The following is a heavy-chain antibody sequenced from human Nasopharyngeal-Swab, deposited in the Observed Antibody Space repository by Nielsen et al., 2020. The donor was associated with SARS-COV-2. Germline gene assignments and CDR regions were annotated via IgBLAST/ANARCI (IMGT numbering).Heavy chain of an antibody. CDR1: GGSISSSSYY. Sequence: SETLSLTCTVSGGSISSSSYYWGWIRQPPGKGLEWIGRIYYSGSTYYTPSLKSRVTISVDTSKNQFSLKLSSVTAADTAVYYCARERGRGGIWNYYYYYMDVWGKGTTVTVS. D-gene: IGHD3-16*01. J-gene: IGHJ6*03. V-gene: IGHV4-39*07. CDR2: IYYSGST. CDR3: ARERGRGGIWNYYYYYMDV.